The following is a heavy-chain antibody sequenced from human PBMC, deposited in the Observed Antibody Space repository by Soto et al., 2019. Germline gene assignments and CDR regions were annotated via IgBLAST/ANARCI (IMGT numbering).Heavy chain of an antibody. J-gene: IGHJ4*02. Sequence: QVQLQESGPGLVKPSETLSLTCTVSGGSINNHYWSWIRQPPGKGLEWLGYGYYHGITNYNPSLKSRVTMSVDTSKNQLSLNLHSQTAADTPIYYCKRANRYYEYGGQGTVVTVSS. V-gene: IGHV4-59*11. D-gene: IGHD5-12*01. CDR3: KRANRYYEY. CDR1: GGSINNHY. CDR2: GYYHGIT.